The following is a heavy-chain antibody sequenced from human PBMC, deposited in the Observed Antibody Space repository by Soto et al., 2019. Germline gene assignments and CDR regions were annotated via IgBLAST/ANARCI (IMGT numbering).Heavy chain of an antibody. CDR2: ISSSSSYI. D-gene: IGHD6-13*01. Sequence: GGSLRLSCAASGFTFSSYSMNWVRQAPGKGLEWVSSISSSSSYIYYSDSVKGRFTISRDNAKNSLYLQMNSLRAEDTAVYYCARDRVGTKAAAGTIGYWGQGTLVTVSS. J-gene: IGHJ4*02. V-gene: IGHV3-21*01. CDR1: GFTFSSYS. CDR3: ARDRVGTKAAAGTIGY.